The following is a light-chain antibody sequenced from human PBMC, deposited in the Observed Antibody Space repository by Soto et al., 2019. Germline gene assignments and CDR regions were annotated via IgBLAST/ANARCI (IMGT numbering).Light chain of an antibody. Sequence: EIVMTQSPSTLSVSPGERATLSCRASQSVSSNLAWYQQKPGQAPRLLIYGASIRAAGIPARFSASGSGTDFTLTISDVQPEDFALYYCHQRQSWPRTFGQGTKV. CDR1: QSVSSN. J-gene: IGKJ1*01. CDR2: GAS. CDR3: HQRQSWPRT. V-gene: IGKV3D-15*03.